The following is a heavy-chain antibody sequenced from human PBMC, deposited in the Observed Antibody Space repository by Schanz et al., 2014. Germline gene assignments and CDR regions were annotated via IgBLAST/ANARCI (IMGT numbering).Heavy chain of an antibody. D-gene: IGHD3-9*01. Sequence: QVQLLQFGGGVVQPGRSLRLSCAASGFTFSSYAMHWVRQAPGKGLEWVALISNDGSIKYYADSVEGRFTVSRDSGQNSLYLQMNSLRAGDTAVYYCAKQIHYDILTVTRNWGQGTLVTVSS. V-gene: IGHV3-30*14. CDR1: GFTFSSYA. CDR3: AKQIHYDILTVTRN. CDR2: ISNDGSIK. J-gene: IGHJ4*02.